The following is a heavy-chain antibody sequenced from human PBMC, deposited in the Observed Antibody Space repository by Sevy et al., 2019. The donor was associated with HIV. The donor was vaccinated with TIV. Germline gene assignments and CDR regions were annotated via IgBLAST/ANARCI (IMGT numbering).Heavy chain of an antibody. CDR1: RFSFDSYG. D-gene: IGHD3-22*01. CDR2: ISGSGTRT. CDR3: AKGGGGHYDPDEIAYYFYYYNMDV. Sequence: GGSLRLSCAVSRFSFDSYGMTWVRQAPGKGLEWVSAISGSGTRTYYSDSVKGRFIISRDNYKNTLDLQMNSLRAEDTAIYYCAKGGGGHYDPDEIAYYFYYYNMDVWGKGTTVTVSS. J-gene: IGHJ6*03. V-gene: IGHV3-23*01.